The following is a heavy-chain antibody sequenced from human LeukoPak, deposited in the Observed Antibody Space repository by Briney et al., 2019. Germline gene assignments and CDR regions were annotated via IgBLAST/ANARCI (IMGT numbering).Heavy chain of an antibody. J-gene: IGHJ3*02. Sequence: PSQTLSLTCAVSGGSISSGGYSWSWIRQPPGKGLEWIGSLYLSGSTYYNPSLKSRVTISVDRSKNQFSLKVRSVTAADTAMYYCASGSLSPADAFDIWGQGTMVTVSS. CDR2: LYLSGST. V-gene: IGHV4-30-2*01. CDR3: ASGSLSPADAFDI. CDR1: GGSISSGGYS.